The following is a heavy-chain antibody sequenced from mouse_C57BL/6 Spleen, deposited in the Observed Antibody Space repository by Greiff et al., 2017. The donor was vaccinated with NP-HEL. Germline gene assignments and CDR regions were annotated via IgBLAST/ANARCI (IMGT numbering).Heavy chain of an antibody. D-gene: IGHD3-2*02. V-gene: IGHV14-2*01. CDR3: ARRRTAQALLAD. J-gene: IGHJ3*01. Sequence: VHVKQSGAELVKPGASVKLSCTASGFNIKDYYMHWVKQRTEQGLEWIGRIDPAAGETKYAPKFQGKATFTAAPSSNTAYLQLSSLTSEDTAVYYGARRRTAQALLADWGQGTLVTVSA. CDR1: GFNIKDYY. CDR2: IDPAAGET.